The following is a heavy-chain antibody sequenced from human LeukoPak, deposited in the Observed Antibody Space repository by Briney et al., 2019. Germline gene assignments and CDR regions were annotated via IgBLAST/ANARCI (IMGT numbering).Heavy chain of an antibody. CDR2: IWYDGSNK. J-gene: IGHJ4*02. CDR1: GFTFSSYG. CDR3: ARDVGELPFDY. V-gene: IGHV3-33*01. D-gene: IGHD3-10*01. Sequence: PGRSLRLSCAASGFTFSSYGMHWVRQAPGKGLEWVAVIWYDGSNKYYAYSVKGRFTISRDNYKNALYLQLNSVRADDRAVYYCARDVGELPFDYWGRGTLVSVSS.